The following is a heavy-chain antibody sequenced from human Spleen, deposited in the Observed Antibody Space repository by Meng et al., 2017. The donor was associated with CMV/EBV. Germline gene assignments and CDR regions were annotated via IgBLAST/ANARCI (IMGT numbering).Heavy chain of an antibody. CDR3: ARPRITGTTQWDYFDY. CDR2: INPSEGST. Sequence: ASVKVSCKTSGYSFTIYYMHWVRQAPGQGLEWMGIINPSEGSTNYAQNFQGRVTMTRDTSTSTVYMELSSLRSEDTAVYYCARPRITGTTQWDYFDYWGQGTLVTVSS. J-gene: IGHJ4*02. D-gene: IGHD1-20*01. CDR1: GYSFTIYY. V-gene: IGHV1-46*01.